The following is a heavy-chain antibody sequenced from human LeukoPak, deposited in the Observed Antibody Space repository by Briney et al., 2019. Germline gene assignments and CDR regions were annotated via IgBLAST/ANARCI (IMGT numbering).Heavy chain of an antibody. V-gene: IGHV2-70*11. CDR3: ARTYTAMVPYYFDY. CDR1: GFSLSTSGMC. D-gene: IGHD5-18*01. Sequence: SGPTLVNPTQTLTRTCTFSGFSLSTSGMCVSWIRQPPGKALEWLARIDWDDDKYYSTSLKTRLTISKDTSKNQVVLTMTNMDPVDAATSYCARTYTAMVPYYFDYWGQGTLVTVSS. CDR2: IDWDDDK. J-gene: IGHJ4*02.